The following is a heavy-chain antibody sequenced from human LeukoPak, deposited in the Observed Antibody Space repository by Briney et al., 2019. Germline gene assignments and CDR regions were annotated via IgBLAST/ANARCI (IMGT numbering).Heavy chain of an antibody. CDR3: ARDYCTRGGDCYKEDLFDP. D-gene: IGHD2-21*02. CDR2: ISPYDGDT. V-gene: IGHV1-18*01. CDR1: GYTFAIYG. Sequence: ASVKVSCKASGYTFAIYGISWVRQAPGQGLEWMAWISPYDGDTNYAQNFEGRVTMTTETSTSTAYMELRSLRSDDTAIYYCARDYCTRGGDCYKEDLFDPWGQGTLVTVPS. J-gene: IGHJ5*02.